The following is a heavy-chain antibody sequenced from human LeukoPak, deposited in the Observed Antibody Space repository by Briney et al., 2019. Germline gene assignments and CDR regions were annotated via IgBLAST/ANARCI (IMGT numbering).Heavy chain of an antibody. CDR1: GGTFSSYA. D-gene: IGHD6-19*01. CDR2: IMPIFGTA. CDR3: AGAVAGNYYYYGMDV. V-gene: IGHV1-69*13. J-gene: IGHJ6*04. Sequence: AASVKVSCKASGGTFSSYAISWVRQAPRQGLEWMGGIMPIFGTANYAQKFQGRVTITADESTSTAYMELSSLRSEDTAVYYCAGAVAGNYYYYGMDVWGKGTTVTVSS.